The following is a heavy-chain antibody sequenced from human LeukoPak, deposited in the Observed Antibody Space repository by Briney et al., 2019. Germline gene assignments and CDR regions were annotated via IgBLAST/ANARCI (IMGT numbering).Heavy chain of an antibody. D-gene: IGHD3-22*01. V-gene: IGHV4-59*01. J-gene: IGHJ4*02. CDR3: ARRRYYDSSGCKPTYYFDY. Sequence: SETLSPTCTVSGDSFIGSYWSWIRQAPGKGLEWIGYIYYLVVTNYNPSLQSRVTMSVDIPKKKCSLRLTSVTAADTAVDYCARRRYYDSSGCKPTYYFDYWGGGIVVSVSS. CDR2: IYYLVVT. CDR1: GDSFIGSY.